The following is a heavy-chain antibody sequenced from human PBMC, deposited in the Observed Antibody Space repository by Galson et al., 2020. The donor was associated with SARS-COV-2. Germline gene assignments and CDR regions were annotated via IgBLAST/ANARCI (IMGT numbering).Heavy chain of an antibody. CDR2: ISWNSGSI. V-gene: IGHV3-9*01. CDR1: GFTFDDYA. J-gene: IGHJ4*02. CDR3: AKESSSPSDY. Sequence: SLKISCAASGFTFDDYAMHWVRQAPGKGLEWVSGISWNSGSIGYADSVKGRFTISRDNAKNSLYLQMNSLRAEDTALYYCAKESSSPSDYWGQGTLVTVSS.